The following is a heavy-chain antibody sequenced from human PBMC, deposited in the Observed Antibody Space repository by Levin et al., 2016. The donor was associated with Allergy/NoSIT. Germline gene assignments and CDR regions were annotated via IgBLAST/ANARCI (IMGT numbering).Heavy chain of an antibody. Sequence: WIRQPPGKGLEWIGYIYYSGSTNYNPSLKSRVTISVDTSKNQFSLKLSSVTAADTAVYYCARGAYSSGWYSGSWFDPWGQGTLVTVSS. D-gene: IGHD6-19*01. V-gene: IGHV4-59*01. J-gene: IGHJ5*02. CDR2: IYYSGST. CDR3: ARGAYSSGWYSGSWFDP.